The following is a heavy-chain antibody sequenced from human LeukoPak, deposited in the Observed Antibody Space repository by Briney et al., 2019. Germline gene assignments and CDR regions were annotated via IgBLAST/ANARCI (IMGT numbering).Heavy chain of an antibody. CDR1: GFTFSWSW. V-gene: IGHV3-7*01. Sequence: GGSLRLSCTASGFTFSWSWMNWVRQAPGKGLEWVASIKEDGSEKYFMDSVRGRFTISRDNAMNSVFLQMNSLRVEDTAVYYCAEDSGGYWGQGTLVTVSS. D-gene: IGHD3-22*01. CDR3: AEDSGGY. J-gene: IGHJ4*02. CDR2: IKEDGSEK.